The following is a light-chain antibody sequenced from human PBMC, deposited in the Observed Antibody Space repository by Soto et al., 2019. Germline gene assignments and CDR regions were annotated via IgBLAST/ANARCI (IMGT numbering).Light chain of an antibody. CDR3: QQYGSSQIT. Sequence: EIVLTQSPATLSFSPGERSTLSCRASQSISKFLAWYQQKPGQAPRLLIYDASSRATGIPARFSGSGSGTDFTLTISSLEPEDFAVYYCQQYGSSQITFGQGTRLEIK. J-gene: IGKJ5*01. V-gene: IGKV3-20*01. CDR1: QSISKF. CDR2: DAS.